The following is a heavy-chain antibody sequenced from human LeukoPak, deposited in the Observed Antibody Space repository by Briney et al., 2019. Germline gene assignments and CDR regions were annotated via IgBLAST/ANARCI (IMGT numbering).Heavy chain of an antibody. CDR2: TYSGGST. D-gene: IGHD3-3*01. V-gene: IGHV3-53*01. CDR1: GLTVISNY. Sequence: PGGSLRLSSAASGLTVISNYTSWGRPAPGKGLEGGSVTYSGGSTYYADSVKGRFTISGDNSKNTLYLQMNSLRAEDTAVYYCAVFQGWGQGTLVTVSS. CDR3: AVFQG. J-gene: IGHJ4*02.